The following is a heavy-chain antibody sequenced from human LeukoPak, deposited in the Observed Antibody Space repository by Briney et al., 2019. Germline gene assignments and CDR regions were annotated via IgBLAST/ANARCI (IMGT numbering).Heavy chain of an antibody. J-gene: IGHJ3*02. D-gene: IGHD1-1*01. CDR2: ISKDGSKT. CDR1: GFTFSTYA. CDR3: ARFSTGTTFFAFDI. V-gene: IGHV3-30*04. Sequence: GRSLRLSCAASGFTFSTYAMHWVRQAPGKGLEWVAVISKDGSKTYHTDSLKGRFTISRDNAKNSLYLQMNSLRAEDTAVYYCARFSTGTTFFAFDIWGQGTMVTVSS.